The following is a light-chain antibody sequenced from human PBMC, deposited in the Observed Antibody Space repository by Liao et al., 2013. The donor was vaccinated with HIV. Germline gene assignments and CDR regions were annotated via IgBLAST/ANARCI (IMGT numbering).Light chain of an antibody. J-gene: IGLJ3*02. Sequence: SYVLTQPPSVSVAPGETARLACGGYNIGTNSVHWYRQEPGQAPVLVMYYDSDRPSGIPARFSASNSGNTATLTISRVEAGDEADYYCQVWDTSSAHQVFGGGTKLTVL. CDR3: QVWDTSSAHQV. V-gene: IGLV3-21*04. CDR1: NIGTNS. CDR2: YDS.